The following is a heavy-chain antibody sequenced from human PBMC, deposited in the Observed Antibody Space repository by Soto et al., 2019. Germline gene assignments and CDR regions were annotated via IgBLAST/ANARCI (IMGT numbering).Heavy chain of an antibody. D-gene: IGHD6-13*01. V-gene: IGHV3-23*04. CDR3: AKDLRGPEAGTWYFDL. J-gene: IGHJ2*01. CDR2: MTATSGRT. Sequence: DVQLVESGGGLVQPGGSLRLSCAASGFTFSSNSLGWVRQAPGKGLEWVSAMTATSGRTQYADSVKGRFTISRDNSKNTLYLQMNSLRAEDTAVYYCAKDLRGPEAGTWYFDLWGRGTLVTVSS. CDR1: GFTFSSNS.